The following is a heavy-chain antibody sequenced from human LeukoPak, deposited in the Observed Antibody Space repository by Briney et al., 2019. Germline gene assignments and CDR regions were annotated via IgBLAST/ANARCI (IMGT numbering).Heavy chain of an antibody. J-gene: IGHJ6*03. CDR1: GFTFSDYY. Sequence: GGSLRLSCAASGFTFSDYYMSWIRQAPGKGLEWVSYISSSGSTIYYADSVKGRFTISRDNAKNSLYLQMNSLRAEDTAVYYCARDTTAPDYYYYYYMDVWGKGTTVTVFS. CDR2: ISSSGSTI. D-gene: IGHD1-14*01. V-gene: IGHV3-11*01. CDR3: ARDTTAPDYYYYYYMDV.